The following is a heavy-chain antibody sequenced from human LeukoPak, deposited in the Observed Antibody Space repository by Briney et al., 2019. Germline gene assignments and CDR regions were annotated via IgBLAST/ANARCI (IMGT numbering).Heavy chain of an antibody. CDR1: GFTFSDFA. D-gene: IGHD3-22*01. V-gene: IGHV3-23*01. J-gene: IGHJ4*02. CDR3: AKDSRGYQDYFDY. CDR2: TFQGGGEI. Sequence: GGSLRLSCAASGFTFSDFAMIWVRQPPGKGLEWVSSTFQGGGEIHYADSVRGRFTISRDNSKNTLYLQMNSLRAEDTAVYYCAKDSRGYQDYFDYWGQGTLVTVSS.